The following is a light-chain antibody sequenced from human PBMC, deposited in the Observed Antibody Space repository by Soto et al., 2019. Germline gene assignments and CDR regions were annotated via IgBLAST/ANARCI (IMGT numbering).Light chain of an antibody. CDR3: QQYDSYST. CDR2: KAS. CDR1: QSISSW. V-gene: IGKV1-5*03. J-gene: IGKJ4*02. Sequence: DIQMTQSPSTLSASVGDRVTITCRASQSISSWLAWYQQKPGKAPNLLINKASSLASGVPSRFSGSGFGTESTLTISSLQPDDIATYYCQQYDSYSTFGGGTKVDIK.